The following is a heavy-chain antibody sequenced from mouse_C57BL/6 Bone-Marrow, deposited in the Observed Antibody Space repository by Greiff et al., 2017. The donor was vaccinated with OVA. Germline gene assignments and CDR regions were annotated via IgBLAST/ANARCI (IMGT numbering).Heavy chain of an antibody. CDR1: GYSFTDYN. V-gene: IGHV1-39*01. CDR3: APKGYAMDY. CDR2: INPNYGTT. D-gene: IGHD1-3*01. J-gene: IGHJ4*01. Sequence: EVKLMESGPELVKPGASVKISCKASGYSFTDYNMNWVKQSHGKSLEWIGVINPNYGTTSYNQKFKGKATLTVDQSSSTAYMQLNSLTSEDAAVYYCAPKGYAMDYWGQGTSVTVSS.